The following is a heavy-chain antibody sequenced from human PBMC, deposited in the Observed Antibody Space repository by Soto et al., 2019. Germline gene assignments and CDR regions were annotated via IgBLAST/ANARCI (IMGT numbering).Heavy chain of an antibody. V-gene: IGHV1-58*02. Sequence: ASVKVSCKASGFTFTSSAMQWVRQARGQRLEWIGWIVVGSGNTNYAQKFQERVTITRDMSTSTAYMELSSLRSEDPAVYYCARVPRYCTNGVCYQHPFAYWGQGTLVTVSS. CDR1: GFTFTSSA. D-gene: IGHD2-8*01. CDR2: IVVGSGNT. J-gene: IGHJ4*02. CDR3: ARVPRYCTNGVCYQHPFAY.